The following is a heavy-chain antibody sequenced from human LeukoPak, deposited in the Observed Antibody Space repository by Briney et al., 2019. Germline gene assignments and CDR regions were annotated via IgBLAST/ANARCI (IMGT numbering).Heavy chain of an antibody. CDR2: ISWNSGSI. Sequence: PGGSLRLSCAASGFTFDDYAMHWVRHAPGKGLEWVSGISWNSGSIGYADSVKGRFTISRDNAKNSLYLQMNSLRAEDTALYYCAKAPEYSSSSRWYYFDYWGQGTLVTVSS. V-gene: IGHV3-9*01. CDR3: AKAPEYSSSSRWYYFDY. CDR1: GFTFDDYA. D-gene: IGHD6-6*01. J-gene: IGHJ4*02.